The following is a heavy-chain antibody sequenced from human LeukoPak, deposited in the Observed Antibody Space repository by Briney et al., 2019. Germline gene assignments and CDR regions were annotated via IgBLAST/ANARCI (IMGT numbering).Heavy chain of an antibody. CDR2: ISWNSGNI. CDR3: ARDPGVIVPNVLYQAKWYLDL. Sequence: QAGGSLRLSCAASGFTFDDYAMRWVRQAPGKGLEWVSGISWNSGNIGYVDSVKGRFTISRDNTKNSLYLQMNSPRAEDTAVYYCARDPGVIVPNVLYQAKWYLDLWGRGTLVTVSS. CDR1: GFTFDDYA. J-gene: IGHJ2*01. D-gene: IGHD3-16*02. V-gene: IGHV3-9*01.